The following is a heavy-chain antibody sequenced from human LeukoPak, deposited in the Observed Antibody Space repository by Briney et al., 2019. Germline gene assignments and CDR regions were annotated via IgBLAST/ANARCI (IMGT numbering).Heavy chain of an antibody. J-gene: IGHJ4*02. Sequence: GGSLRLSCAASGFTFSRYGMYWVRQAPGKGLEWVALISYDKSHRYYADSVKGRFTISRDNSKNTMYLQMNSLRAEDTAVYYCAKIAYCGGDCPYYFDYWGQGTLVTVSS. CDR3: AKIAYCGGDCPYYFDY. CDR2: ISYDKSHR. D-gene: IGHD2-21*02. V-gene: IGHV3-30*18. CDR1: GFTFSRYG.